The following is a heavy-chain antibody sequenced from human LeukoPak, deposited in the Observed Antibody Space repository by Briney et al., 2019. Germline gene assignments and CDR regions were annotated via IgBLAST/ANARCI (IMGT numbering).Heavy chain of an antibody. Sequence: SGTLSLTCAVSGGSISSSNWWSWVRQPPGKGLEWIGEIYHGGSTNYNPSLKSRVTISVDKSKNQFSLKLSSVTAADTAVYYCATAHYDILTGPSSFQHWGQGTLVTVSS. D-gene: IGHD3-9*01. CDR2: IYHGGST. V-gene: IGHV4-4*02. CDR1: GGSISSSNW. J-gene: IGHJ1*01. CDR3: ATAHYDILTGPSSFQH.